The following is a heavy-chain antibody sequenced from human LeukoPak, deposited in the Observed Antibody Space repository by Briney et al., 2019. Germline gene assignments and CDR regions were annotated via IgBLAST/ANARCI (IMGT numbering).Heavy chain of an antibody. Sequence: ASVKVSCKTSGYTFTKLGISWVRQAPGQGLEWVGWISGYSGHTNYAQSLQDRVTLTTDTSTSTAYMELTTLRPDDTAVYYCARHFYDSSAFLPWGQGTLVSVSS. D-gene: IGHD3-22*01. CDR2: ISGYSGHT. CDR3: ARHFYDSSAFLP. V-gene: IGHV1-18*01. J-gene: IGHJ4*02. CDR1: GYTFTKLG.